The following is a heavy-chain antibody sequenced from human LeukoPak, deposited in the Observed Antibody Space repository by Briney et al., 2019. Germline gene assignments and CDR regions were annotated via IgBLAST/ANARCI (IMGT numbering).Heavy chain of an antibody. Sequence: SETLSLTCTVSGGSISSSSYYWGWIRQPPGKGLEWIGSIYYSGSTYYNPSLKSRVTISVDTSKNQFSLKLSSVTAADTAVYYCAGVLRYFRRAFDIWGQGTMVTVSS. D-gene: IGHD3-9*01. V-gene: IGHV4-39*01. CDR1: GGSISSSSYY. CDR2: IYYSGST. J-gene: IGHJ3*02. CDR3: AGVLRYFRRAFDI.